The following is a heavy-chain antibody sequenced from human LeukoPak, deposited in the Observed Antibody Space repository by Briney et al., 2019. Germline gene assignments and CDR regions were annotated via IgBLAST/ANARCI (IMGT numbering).Heavy chain of an antibody. Sequence: GRSLRLSCAASGFTFSSYGMHWVRQAPGKGLEWVAVIWYDGSNKYYADSVKGRFTISRDNSKNTLYLQMNSLRAEDTAVYYCAKDPGYFQHWGQGTLVTVSS. CDR3: AKDPGYFQH. CDR2: IWYDGSNK. V-gene: IGHV3-33*06. CDR1: GFTFSSYG. J-gene: IGHJ1*01.